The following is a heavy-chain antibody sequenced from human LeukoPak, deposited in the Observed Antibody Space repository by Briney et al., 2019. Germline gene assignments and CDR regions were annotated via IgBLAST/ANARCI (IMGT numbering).Heavy chain of an antibody. Sequence: SETLSLTCTVPGGSISSSTYSWGWIRQPPGKGLEWIGHIYYGGRTYYNPSITSGVTISVDTSKTQFSMKQSYVAAADTAVYYCARHISGSSWFDPWGQGTLVTVSS. J-gene: IGHJ5*02. CDR2: IYYGGRT. CDR1: GGSISSSTYS. V-gene: IGHV4-39*01. CDR3: ARHISGSSWFDP. D-gene: IGHD6-6*01.